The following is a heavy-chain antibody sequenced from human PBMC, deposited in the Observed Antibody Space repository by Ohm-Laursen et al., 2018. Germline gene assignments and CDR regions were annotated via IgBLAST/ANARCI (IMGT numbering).Heavy chain of an antibody. CDR1: GFTFSSYW. J-gene: IGHJ4*02. CDR3: ARAFYGLADY. D-gene: IGHD3-10*01. V-gene: IGHV3-74*01. Sequence: SLRLSCAATGFTFSSYWMHWVRQAPGKGLVWVSRINSDGSSTSYADSVKGRVTISRDNAKNTVYLQMNSLRAEDTAVYYCARAFYGLADYWGQGTLVTVSS. CDR2: INSDGSST.